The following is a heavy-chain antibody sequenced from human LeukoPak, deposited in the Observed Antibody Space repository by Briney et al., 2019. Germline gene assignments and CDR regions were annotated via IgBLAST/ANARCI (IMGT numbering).Heavy chain of an antibody. Sequence: ASVKVSCKASGYTFTSYGISWVRQAPGQGLEWMGWISAYNGNTNYAQKLQGRVTMTTDTSTSTAYMELRSLRSDDTAVYYCARGDCSSTSCYGPSAMDVWGKGTTVTVSS. J-gene: IGHJ6*03. V-gene: IGHV1-18*01. CDR1: GYTFTSYG. D-gene: IGHD2-2*01. CDR2: ISAYNGNT. CDR3: ARGDCSSTSCYGPSAMDV.